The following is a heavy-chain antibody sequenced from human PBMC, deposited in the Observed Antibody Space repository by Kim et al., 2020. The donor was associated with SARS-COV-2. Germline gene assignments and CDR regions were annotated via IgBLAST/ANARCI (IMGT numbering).Heavy chain of an antibody. V-gene: IGHV3-7*01. D-gene: IGHD6-19*01. CDR3: VKDAQGGWAFDS. J-gene: IGHJ4*02. CDR1: RFTFSNDW. Sequence: GGSLRLSCAASRFTFSNDWMYWVRQAPGKGLEWVASIKTDGSEKFYVASVEGRLTISRDNGKNSLFLQMNSLRGEDTAVYCCVKDAQGGWAFDSWGQVT. CDR2: IKTDGSEK.